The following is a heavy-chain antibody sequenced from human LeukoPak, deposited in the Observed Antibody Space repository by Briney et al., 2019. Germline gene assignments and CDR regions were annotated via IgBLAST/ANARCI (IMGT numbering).Heavy chain of an antibody. J-gene: IGHJ4*02. Sequence: GGSLRLSCAASGFTFSSYSMNWVRQAPGKGLEWVSSISSSSSYIYYADSVKGLFTISRDNAKNSLYLQMNSLRAEDTAVYYCARAHLLYYFDYWGQGTLVTVSS. CDR3: ARAHLLYYFDY. CDR1: GFTFSSYS. V-gene: IGHV3-21*01. CDR2: ISSSSSYI.